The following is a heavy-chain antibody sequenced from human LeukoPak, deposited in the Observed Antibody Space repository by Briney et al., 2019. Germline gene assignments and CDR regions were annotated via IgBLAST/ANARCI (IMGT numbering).Heavy chain of an antibody. CDR3: ARGPNYGARVDYLDS. V-gene: IGHV3-74*01. CDR1: GFTFSSYW. J-gene: IGHJ4*02. Sequence: PGGSLRLSCAASGFTFSSYWMHWVRQAPGKGLVWVSRINSDGSSTSYADSVKGRFTISRDNAKNTLYLQMNSLRAEDTAVYYCARGPNYGARVDYLDSWGQGTKVTVSS. D-gene: IGHD4-17*01. CDR2: INSDGSST.